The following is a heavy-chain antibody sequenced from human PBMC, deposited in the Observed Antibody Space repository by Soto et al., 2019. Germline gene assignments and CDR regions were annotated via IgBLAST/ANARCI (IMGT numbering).Heavy chain of an antibody. CDR3: AISLRLGESFDY. Sequence: QVQLVQSGAEVKKPGASVQVSCKPSGYTFTTYAIHWVRQAPGQSLEWMAWIHTGYGNTKYSPRFQGRVTITRDTSASTAYMELSSLRSEDTAVYYCAISLRLGESFDYWGQGTLVTVSS. D-gene: IGHD3-16*01. CDR1: GYTFTTYA. V-gene: IGHV1-3*04. CDR2: IHTGYGNT. J-gene: IGHJ4*02.